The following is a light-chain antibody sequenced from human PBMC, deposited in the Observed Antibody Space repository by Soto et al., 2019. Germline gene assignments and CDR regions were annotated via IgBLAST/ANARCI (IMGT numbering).Light chain of an antibody. CDR1: SSDVGGYNY. CDR2: DVS. CDR3: SSYAGSYTHYV. Sequence: QSALTQPRSVSGSPGQSITISCTGTSSDVGGYNYVSWYRQHPGKAPKLMIYDVSKRPSGVPDRFSRSKSGNTASLTISGLQAEDEAHYYCSSYAGSYTHYVFGTGTKLTVL. J-gene: IGLJ1*01. V-gene: IGLV2-11*01.